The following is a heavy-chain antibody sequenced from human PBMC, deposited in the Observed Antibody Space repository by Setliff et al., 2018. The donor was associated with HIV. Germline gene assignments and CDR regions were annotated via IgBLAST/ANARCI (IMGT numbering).Heavy chain of an antibody. J-gene: IGHJ6*03. V-gene: IGHV4-39*01. Sequence: SETLSLTCSVSGGSISSSTYYWGWIRQPPGKGLEWIGSTYYSGSTYYNPSLKSRVTISVDTSKNQFSLKLSSVTAADTAVYYCARCYYNFWSGYPLDYMDVWGKGTTVTVSS. D-gene: IGHD3-3*01. CDR2: TYYSGST. CDR1: GGSISSSTYY. CDR3: ARCYYNFWSGYPLDYMDV.